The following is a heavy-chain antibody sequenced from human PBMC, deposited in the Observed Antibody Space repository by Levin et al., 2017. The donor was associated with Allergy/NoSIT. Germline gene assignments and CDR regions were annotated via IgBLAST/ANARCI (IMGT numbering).Heavy chain of an antibody. CDR3: AKDFKDDYIWGSYRYTPTFDY. V-gene: IGHV3-23*01. CDR2: ISGSGGST. D-gene: IGHD3-16*02. Sequence: GGSLRLSCAASGFTFSSYAMSWVRQAPGKGLEWVSAISGSGGSTYYADSVKGRFTISRDNSKNTLYLQMNSLRAEDTAVYYCAKDFKDDYIWGSYRYTPTFDYWGQGTLVTVSS. CDR1: GFTFSSYA. J-gene: IGHJ4*02.